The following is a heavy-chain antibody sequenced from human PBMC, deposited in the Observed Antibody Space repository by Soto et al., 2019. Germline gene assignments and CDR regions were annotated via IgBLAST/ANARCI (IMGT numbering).Heavy chain of an antibody. J-gene: IGHJ4*02. CDR1: GFTVSTRA. CDR3: AKVPLYDTWYFDY. CDR2: IWYDGSSE. Sequence: QVQLVESGGGVVQPGRSLRLSCAASGFTVSTRAMHWVRQAPGKGLEWVAAIWYDGSSEYYADSVKGRFTISRDNSKNTLYLQMNSLRAEDTAVYYCAKVPLYDTWYFDYWGQGTLATVSS. V-gene: IGHV3-33*06. D-gene: IGHD3-22*01.